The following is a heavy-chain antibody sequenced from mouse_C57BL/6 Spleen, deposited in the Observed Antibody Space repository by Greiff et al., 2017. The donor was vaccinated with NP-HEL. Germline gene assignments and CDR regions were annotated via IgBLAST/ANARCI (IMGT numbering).Heavy chain of an antibody. CDR2: ISNGGGST. CDR3: ARRKAWDYYAMDY. CDR1: GFTFSDYY. V-gene: IGHV5-12*01. J-gene: IGHJ4*01. Sequence: EVMLVESGGGLVQPGGSLKLSCAASGFTFSDYYMYWVRQTPEKRLEWVAYISNGGGSTYYPDTVKGRFTISRENAKNTLYLQMSRLKSEDTAMYYCARRKAWDYYAMDYWGQGTSVTVSS. D-gene: IGHD3-2*02.